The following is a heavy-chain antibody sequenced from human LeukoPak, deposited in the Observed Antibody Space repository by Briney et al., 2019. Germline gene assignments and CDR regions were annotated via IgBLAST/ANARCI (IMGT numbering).Heavy chain of an antibody. Sequence: GGSLRLSCAASGFTFSSYWLNWARQAPGKGLEWVASINHNGNVNYYVDSVKGRFTISRDNAKNSLYLQMSNLRAEDTAVYFCARGGGLDVWGQGATVTVSS. D-gene: IGHD3-16*01. CDR1: GFTFSSYW. V-gene: IGHV3-7*03. CDR3: ARGGGLDV. CDR2: INHNGNVN. J-gene: IGHJ6*02.